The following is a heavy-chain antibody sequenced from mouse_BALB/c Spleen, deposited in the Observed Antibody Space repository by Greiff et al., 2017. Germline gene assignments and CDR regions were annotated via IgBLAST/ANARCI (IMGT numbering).Heavy chain of an antibody. D-gene: IGHD2-3*01. CDR1: GYSITSDYA. CDR2: ISYSGST. V-gene: IGHV3-2*02. Sequence: VQLQQSGPGLVKPSQSLSLTCTVTGYSITSDYAWNWIRQFPGNKLEWMGYISYSGSTSYNPSLKSRISITRDTSKNQFFLQLNSVTTEDTATYDCARGYDGYLFAYWGQGTLVTVSA. CDR3: ARGYDGYLFAY. J-gene: IGHJ3*01.